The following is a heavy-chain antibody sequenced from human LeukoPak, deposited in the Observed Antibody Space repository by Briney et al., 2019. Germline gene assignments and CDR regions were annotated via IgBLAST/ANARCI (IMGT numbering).Heavy chain of an antibody. J-gene: IGHJ6*03. D-gene: IGHD3-9*01. CDR1: GGSISSGSYY. CDR2: IYTSGST. CDR3: ARAVYDILTGGSYYMDV. Sequence: SQTLSLTCTVSGGSISSGSYYWSWIRQPAGKGLEWIGRIYTSGSTNYNPSLKSRVTISVDTSKNQFSLKLSSVTAADTAVYYCARAVYDILTGGSYYMDVWGKGTTVTVSS. V-gene: IGHV4-61*02.